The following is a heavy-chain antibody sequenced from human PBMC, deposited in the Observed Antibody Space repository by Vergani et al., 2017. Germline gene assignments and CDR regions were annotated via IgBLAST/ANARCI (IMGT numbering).Heavy chain of an antibody. D-gene: IGHD6-6*01. V-gene: IGHV3-7*01. CDR2: IMPDGSAT. CDR3: AKSGFVGAFET. CDR1: GFTLSSYW. J-gene: IGHJ3*02. Sequence: EVQLVESGGGLVQPGGSLRLSCAASGFTLSSYWMTWVRQVPGKGLEWVANIMPDGSATMYADSLRGRFSISRDNAKNSLHLHMSSLRVEDTAVYFCAKSGFVGAFETWGQGTMVTVSS.